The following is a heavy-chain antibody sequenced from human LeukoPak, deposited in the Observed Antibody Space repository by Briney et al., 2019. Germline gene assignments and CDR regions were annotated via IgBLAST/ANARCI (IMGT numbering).Heavy chain of an antibody. D-gene: IGHD6-13*01. CDR3: ANRIAATGVVY. V-gene: IGHV3-23*01. Sequence: GGSLRLSCATSGFTFTTYDMHWVRQATGKGLEWVSAISGSGGSTYYADSVKGRFTISRDNSKNTLYLQMNSLRAEDTAVYYCANRIAATGVVYWGQGTLVTVSS. J-gene: IGHJ4*02. CDR2: ISGSGGST. CDR1: GFTFTTYD.